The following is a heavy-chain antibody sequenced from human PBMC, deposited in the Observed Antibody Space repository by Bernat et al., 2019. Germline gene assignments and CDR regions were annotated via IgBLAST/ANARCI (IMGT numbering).Heavy chain of an antibody. Sequence: VQLVESGGGLVQPGRSLRLSCAASGFTFSSYGMHWVRQAPGKGLEWVAVIWYDGSNKYYADSVKGRFTISRDNSKNTLYLQMNSLRAEDTAVYYCARDQGTVTTYYYYYMDVWGKGTTVTVSS. CDR1: GFTFSSYG. CDR2: IWYDGSNK. D-gene: IGHD4-11*01. J-gene: IGHJ6*03. V-gene: IGHV3-33*01. CDR3: ARDQGTVTTYYYYYMDV.